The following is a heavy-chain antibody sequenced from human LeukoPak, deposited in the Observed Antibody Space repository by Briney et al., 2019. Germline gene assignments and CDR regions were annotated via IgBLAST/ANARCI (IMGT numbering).Heavy chain of an antibody. V-gene: IGHV4-59*08. D-gene: IGHD5-18*01. Sequence: PSETLSLTCTVSGGSIYSYYWSWIRQPPGKGLEWIGYIYYSGTTNYNPSLKSRVTISLDTSKNQFTLKLRSVTAADTAMYYCARHSSRGYSYDFDYWGQGTLVTVSS. CDR1: GGSIYSYY. J-gene: IGHJ4*02. CDR3: ARHSSRGYSYDFDY. CDR2: IYYSGTT.